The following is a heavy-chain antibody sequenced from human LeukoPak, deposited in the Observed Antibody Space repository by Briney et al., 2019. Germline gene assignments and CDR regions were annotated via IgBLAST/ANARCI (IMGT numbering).Heavy chain of an antibody. Sequence: GGPLRLSCAASGFTFSSYWMSWVRQAPGKGLEWVANIKQDGSEKYYVDSVKGRFTISRDNAKNSLYLQMNSLRAEDTAVYYCARDYPLWFGSYYFDYWGQGTLVTVSS. D-gene: IGHD3-10*01. J-gene: IGHJ4*02. CDR2: IKQDGSEK. V-gene: IGHV3-7*01. CDR1: GFTFSSYW. CDR3: ARDYPLWFGSYYFDY.